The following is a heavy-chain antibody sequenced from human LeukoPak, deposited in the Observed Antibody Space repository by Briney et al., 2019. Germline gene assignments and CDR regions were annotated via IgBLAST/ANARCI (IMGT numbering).Heavy chain of an antibody. CDR1: GGSFSGYY. CDR3: ARFQGYRSSFDY. CDR2: INHSGST. V-gene: IGHV4-34*01. J-gene: IGHJ4*02. D-gene: IGHD6-13*01. Sequence: PSETLSLTCAVYGGSFSGYYWSWIRQPPGKGLEWIGEINHSGSTNYNPSLKSRVTISVDTSKNQFSLKLSSVTAADTAVYYCARFQGYRSSFDYWGQGTLVTVSS.